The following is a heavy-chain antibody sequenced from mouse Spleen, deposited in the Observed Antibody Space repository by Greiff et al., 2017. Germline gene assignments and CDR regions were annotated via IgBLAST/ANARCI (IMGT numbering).Heavy chain of an antibody. CDR3: ARDRYGSHFDY. CDR2: ISSGGGST. Sequence: EVMLVESGGGLVKLGGSLKLSCAASGFTFSSYYMYWVRQTPEKRLEWVATISSGGGSTYYPDSVKGRFTISRDNAKNTLYLQMSSLNSEDTAVYYCARDRYGSHFDYWGQGTTLTVSS. CDR1: GFTFSSYY. V-gene: IGHV5-9*01. J-gene: IGHJ2*01. D-gene: IGHD2-1*01.